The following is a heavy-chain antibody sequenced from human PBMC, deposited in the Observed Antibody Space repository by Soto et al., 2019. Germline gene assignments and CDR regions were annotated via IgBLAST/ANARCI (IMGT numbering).Heavy chain of an antibody. D-gene: IGHD3-3*01. V-gene: IGHV5-51*01. Sequence: GESLKISCKGSGYSFTSYWIGWVRQMPGKGLEWMGIIYPGDSDTRYSPSFQGQVTISADKSISTAYLQWSSLKASDTAMYYCARSSPISTIFGVVIPIALGDYWGQGTLVTVSS. J-gene: IGHJ4*02. CDR3: ARSSPISTIFGVVIPIALGDY. CDR2: IYPGDSDT. CDR1: GYSFTSYW.